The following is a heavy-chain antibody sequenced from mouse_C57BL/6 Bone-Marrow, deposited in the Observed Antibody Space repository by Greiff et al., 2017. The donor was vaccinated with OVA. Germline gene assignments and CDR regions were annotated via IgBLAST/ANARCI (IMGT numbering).Heavy chain of an antibody. Sequence: QVQLQQSGPELVKPGASVKISCKASGFAFSSSWMNWVKQRPGKGLEWIGRIYPGDGDTNSNGKFKGQATLTADKSSSTAYMQLISLTAEDSAVYVWARHEDGYSASYVDYWGQGTTLTVSS. D-gene: IGHD2-3*01. CDR1: GFAFSSSW. J-gene: IGHJ2*01. CDR3: ARHEDGYSASYVDY. CDR2: IYPGDGDT. V-gene: IGHV1-82*01.